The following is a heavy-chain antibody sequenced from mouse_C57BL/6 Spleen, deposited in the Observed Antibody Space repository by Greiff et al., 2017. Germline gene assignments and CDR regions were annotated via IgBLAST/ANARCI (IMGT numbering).Heavy chain of an antibody. CDR3: ARATVVGNAMDY. D-gene: IGHD1-1*01. Sequence: VQLQQSGPELVKPGASVKISCKASGYAFSSSWMNWVKPRPGKGLEWIGRIYPGDGDTNYNGKFKGKATLTADKSSSTAYMQLSSLTSEDSAVYFCARATVVGNAMDYWGQGTSVTVSS. CDR1: GYAFSSSW. J-gene: IGHJ4*01. CDR2: IYPGDGDT. V-gene: IGHV1-82*01.